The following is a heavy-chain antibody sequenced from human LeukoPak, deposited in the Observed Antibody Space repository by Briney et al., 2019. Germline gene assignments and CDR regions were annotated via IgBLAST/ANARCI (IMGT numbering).Heavy chain of an antibody. D-gene: IGHD2-2*01. CDR2: INPNSGGT. Sequence: ASVKVSCKASGYTFTGYYMHWVRQAPGQGLEWMGWINPNSGGTNYAQKFQGRVTMTRDTSISTAYMELSRLRSDDTAVYYCAREYIVVVPAATYYYYGMGVWGQGTTVTVSS. CDR3: AREYIVVVPAATYYYYGMGV. J-gene: IGHJ6*02. V-gene: IGHV1-2*02. CDR1: GYTFTGYY.